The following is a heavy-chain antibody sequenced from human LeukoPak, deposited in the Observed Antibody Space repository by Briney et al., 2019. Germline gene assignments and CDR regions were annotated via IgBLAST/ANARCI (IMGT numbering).Heavy chain of an antibody. CDR3: TRAGYCSDASCYVPDY. J-gene: IGHJ4*02. Sequence: GGSLRLSCSASGFTFSSYSMNWVRQAPGKGLEWVSYIDSRGTIIYYADSVKGRFTISRDKAKNSLYLQMNSLTDKDTAVYHCTRAGYCSDASCYVPDYWGQGTLVTVSS. CDR1: GFTFSSYS. CDR2: IDSRGTII. V-gene: IGHV3-48*02. D-gene: IGHD2-2*01.